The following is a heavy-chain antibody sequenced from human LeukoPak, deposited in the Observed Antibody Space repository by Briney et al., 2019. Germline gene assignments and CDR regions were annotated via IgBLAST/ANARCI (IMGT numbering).Heavy chain of an antibody. J-gene: IGHJ4*02. V-gene: IGHV4-59*01. CDR1: GGSFSGYY. Sequence: SETLSLTCAVYGGSFSGYYWSWIRQPPGKGLEWIGYIYYSGSTNYNPSLKSRVTISVDTSKNQFSLKLSSVTAADMAVYYCARVGPRAYCGGDCYPYFDYWGQGTLVTVSS. D-gene: IGHD2-21*01. CDR2: IYYSGST. CDR3: ARVGPRAYCGGDCYPYFDY.